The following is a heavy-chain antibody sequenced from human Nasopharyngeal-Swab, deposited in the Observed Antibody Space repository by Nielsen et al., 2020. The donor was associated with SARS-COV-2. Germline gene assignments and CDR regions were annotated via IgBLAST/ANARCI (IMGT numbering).Heavy chain of an antibody. D-gene: IGHD3-10*01. CDR3: ARGLGYYYGSGSYVLDY. CDR2: IYYSGST. V-gene: IGHV4-31*03. J-gene: IGHJ4*02. Sequence: SETLSLTCTVSGGSISSGGYYWSWIRQHPGKGLEWIGYIYYSGSTYYNPSLKSRVTISVDTSKNQFSLKLSSVTAADTAVYYCARGLGYYYGSGSYVLDYWGQGTLVTVSS. CDR1: GGSISSGGYY.